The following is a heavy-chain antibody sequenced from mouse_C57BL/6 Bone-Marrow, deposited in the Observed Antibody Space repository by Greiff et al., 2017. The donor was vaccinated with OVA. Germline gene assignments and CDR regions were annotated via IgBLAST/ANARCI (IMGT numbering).Heavy chain of an antibody. J-gene: IGHJ3*01. CDR3: ARDSGGWFAY. CDR2: IDPSDSET. CDR1: GYTFTSYW. V-gene: IGHV1-52*01. D-gene: IGHD3-2*01. Sequence: QVQLQQPGAELVRPGSSVKLSCKASGYTFTSYWMHWVKQRPIQGLEWIGNIDPSDSETHYNQKFKDKATLTVDKSSSTAYMQLNSLTSEDSAVDYCARDSGGWFAYWGRGTLVTVS.